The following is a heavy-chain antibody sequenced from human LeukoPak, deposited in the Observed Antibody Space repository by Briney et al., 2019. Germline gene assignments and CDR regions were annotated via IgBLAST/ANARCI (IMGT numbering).Heavy chain of an antibody. CDR3: ARERGSGYYYLGY. CDR1: GGSVGSGSYY. V-gene: IGHV4-61*01. Sequence: SETLSLTCTVSGGSVGSGSYYWGWIRQPPGKGLEWIGYIYYSGSTNYNPSLKSRVTISVDTSKNQFSLKLSSVTAADTAVYYCARERGSGYYYLGYWGQGTLVTVSS. CDR2: IYYSGST. D-gene: IGHD3-22*01. J-gene: IGHJ4*02.